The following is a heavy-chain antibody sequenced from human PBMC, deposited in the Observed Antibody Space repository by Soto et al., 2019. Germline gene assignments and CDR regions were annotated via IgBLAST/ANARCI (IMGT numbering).Heavy chain of an antibody. CDR3: ARRDRGGNGGKSFPF. D-gene: IGHD5-12*01. V-gene: IGHV4-39*01. CDR2: LYYSGSA. J-gene: IGHJ4*02. Sequence: SETLSLTCTVSAASSGRSSYFWGWIRQPPGKGLEWIGSLYYSGSAYYNPSLYSRVTISADTSKNLLSLKLRSVTAADTAVYYCARRDRGGNGGKSFPFWGQGTMVTVSS. CDR1: AASSGRSSYF.